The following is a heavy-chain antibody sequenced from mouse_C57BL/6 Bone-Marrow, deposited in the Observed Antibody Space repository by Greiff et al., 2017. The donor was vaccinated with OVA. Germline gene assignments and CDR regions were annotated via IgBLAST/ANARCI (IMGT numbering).Heavy chain of an antibody. J-gene: IGHJ3*01. Sequence: EVQRVESGGGLVKPGGSLKLSCAASGFTFSSYTMSWVRQTPEKRLEWVATISGGGGNTYYPDSVKGRFTISRDNAKNTLYLQMSSLRSEDTALYYCARRLTGTSGFAYWGQGTLVTVSA. CDR1: GFTFSSYT. D-gene: IGHD4-1*01. CDR3: ARRLTGTSGFAY. CDR2: ISGGGGNT. V-gene: IGHV5-9*01.